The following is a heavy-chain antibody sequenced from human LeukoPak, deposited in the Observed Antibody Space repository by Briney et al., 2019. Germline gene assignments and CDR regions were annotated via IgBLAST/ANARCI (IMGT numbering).Heavy chain of an antibody. CDR2: ISGSGGST. CDR1: GFTFSSYA. V-gene: IGHV3-23*01. CDR3: ASHLSSSGFDY. Sequence: GGSLRLSCAASGFTFSSYAMSWVRQAPGKWLEWVSAISGSGGSTYYADSVKGRFTISRDNSKNTLYLQMNSLRAEDTAVYYCASHLSSSGFDYWGQGTLVTVSS. J-gene: IGHJ4*02. D-gene: IGHD6-6*01.